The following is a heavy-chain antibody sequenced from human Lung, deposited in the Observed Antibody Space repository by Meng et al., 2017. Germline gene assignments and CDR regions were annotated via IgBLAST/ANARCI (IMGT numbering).Heavy chain of an antibody. V-gene: IGHV1-2*06. CDR3: ARDEDISAAGKLFGDY. Sequence: GHVGQCGVEEKDPGAPKKDPRKPFGYNFPDYSIHWVRRDPGQGLEWMGRINPKSGDTHYARKFQARVTMTGDTSISTAYMELSGLRSDDTAMYYCARDEDISAAGKLFGDYWGQGTLVTVSS. D-gene: IGHD6-25*01. J-gene: IGHJ4*02. CDR2: INPKSGDT. CDR1: GYNFPDYS.